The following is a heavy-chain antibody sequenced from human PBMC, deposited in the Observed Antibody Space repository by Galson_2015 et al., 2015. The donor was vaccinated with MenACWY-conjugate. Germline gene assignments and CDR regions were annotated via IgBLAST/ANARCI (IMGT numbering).Heavy chain of an antibody. CDR2: ISTGGDT. Sequence: SLRLSCAASGFTFSNYDMHWVREERGKGLEWVSGISTGGDTYYSGSVKGRFTISRENAKNSLYLQMDSLRPGDTAIYYCVRGFLSRDKWNGLGLGVWGKGTTVIVSS. CDR1: GFTFSNYD. J-gene: IGHJ6*04. V-gene: IGHV3-13*01. D-gene: IGHD1-20*01. CDR3: VRGFLSRDKWNGLGLGV.